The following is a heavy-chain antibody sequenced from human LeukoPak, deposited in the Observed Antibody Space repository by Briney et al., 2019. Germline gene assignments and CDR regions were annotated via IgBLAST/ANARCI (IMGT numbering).Heavy chain of an antibody. J-gene: IGHJ5*02. CDR1: GFTFSSYN. Sequence: GGSLRLSCVGSGFTFSSYNMNWVRQAPGRGLEWVSYISSSSNTVYYADSVKGRFTISRDNAKNSLFLQMNSLRAEDTAVYYCAKDTNWSYDWFDPWGQGTLVTVSS. D-gene: IGHD1-7*01. CDR2: ISSSSNTV. CDR3: AKDTNWSYDWFDP. V-gene: IGHV3-48*01.